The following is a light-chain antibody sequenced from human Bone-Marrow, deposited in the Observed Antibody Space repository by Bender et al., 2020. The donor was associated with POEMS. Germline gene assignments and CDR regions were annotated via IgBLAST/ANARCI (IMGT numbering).Light chain of an antibody. V-gene: IGLV1-40*01. J-gene: IGLJ3*02. Sequence: QSALTQPPSVSGAPGQRVTISCTGSSSNIGAGYDVHWYRQLPGTAPKLLIYGNNHRPAGVPDRFSGSKSGTSASLAISGLRSEDEADYYCATWDDSLSGWVFGGGTKLTVL. CDR3: ATWDDSLSGWV. CDR1: SSNIGAGYD. CDR2: GNN.